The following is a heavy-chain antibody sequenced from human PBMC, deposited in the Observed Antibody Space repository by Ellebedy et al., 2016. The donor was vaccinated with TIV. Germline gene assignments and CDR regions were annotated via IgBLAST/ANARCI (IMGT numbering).Heavy chain of an antibody. CDR3: ARGGESSGWSARIDY. J-gene: IGHJ4*02. Sequence: AASVKVSCKASGGTFSSYAISWVRQAPGQGLEWMGRIIPILGIANYAQKFQGRVTITADKSTSTVYMELSSLRSEDTAVYYCARGGESSGWSARIDYWGQGTLVTVSS. CDR2: IIPILGIA. V-gene: IGHV1-69*04. D-gene: IGHD6-19*01. CDR1: GGTFSSYA.